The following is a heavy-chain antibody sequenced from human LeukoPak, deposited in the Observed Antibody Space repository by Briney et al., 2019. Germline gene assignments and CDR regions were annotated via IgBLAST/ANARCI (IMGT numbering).Heavy chain of an antibody. J-gene: IGHJ2*01. CDR3: ARAVAGTWNFDL. CDR1: GFTFSSYD. CDR2: IGTAGDT. Sequence: GGSLRLSCAASGFTFSSYDMHWVRQATGKGLEWVSAIGTAGDTYYPGSVKGRFTISRENAKNSLYLQMNSLRAGDTAVYYCARAVAGTWNFDLWGRGTLVTVSS. V-gene: IGHV3-13*01. D-gene: IGHD6-19*01.